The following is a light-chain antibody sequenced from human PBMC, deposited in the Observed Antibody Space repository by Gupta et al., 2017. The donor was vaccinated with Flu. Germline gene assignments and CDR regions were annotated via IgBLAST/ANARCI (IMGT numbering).Light chain of an antibody. J-gene: IGKJ4*01. CDR3: LQAHSFPLT. V-gene: IGKV1-12*01. CDR1: QDIGSW. CDR2: AAS. Sequence: DIQLTQSPSTVSASVGESVIVTCRASQDIGSWLAWYQLKPGKAPKVLIYAASSSESGVPSRFSGSGYGTDFTLFISSLQPEDFATYYCLQAHSFPLTFGGGTKVGMK.